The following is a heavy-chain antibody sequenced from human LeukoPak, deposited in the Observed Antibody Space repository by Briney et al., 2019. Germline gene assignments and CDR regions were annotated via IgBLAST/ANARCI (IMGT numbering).Heavy chain of an antibody. V-gene: IGHV3-74*01. D-gene: IGHD6-13*01. Sequence: GGSLRLSCAASGFTFSSYWMHWVRQAPGKGLVWVSRINSDGSSTSYADSVKGRFTISRDNSKNTLYLQMNSLRAEDTAVYYCARGMAAAGTGEFDYWGQGTLVTVSS. CDR3: ARGMAAAGTGEFDY. J-gene: IGHJ4*02. CDR1: GFTFSSYW. CDR2: INSDGSST.